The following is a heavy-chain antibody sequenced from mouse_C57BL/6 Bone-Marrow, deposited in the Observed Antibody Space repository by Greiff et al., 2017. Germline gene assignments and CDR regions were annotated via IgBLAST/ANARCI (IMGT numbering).Heavy chain of an antibody. J-gene: IGHJ2*01. CDR2: IDPENGDT. Sequence: VKLQQSGAELVRPGASVKLSCTASGFNIKDDYMHWVKQRPEQGLEWMGWIDPENGDTEYASKFQGKATITADTSYNTAYLQLSSLTSEDTAVYYCTTPFYYYGSSRFDYWGQGTTLTVSS. V-gene: IGHV14-4*01. CDR3: TTPFYYYGSSRFDY. D-gene: IGHD1-1*01. CDR1: GFNIKDDY.